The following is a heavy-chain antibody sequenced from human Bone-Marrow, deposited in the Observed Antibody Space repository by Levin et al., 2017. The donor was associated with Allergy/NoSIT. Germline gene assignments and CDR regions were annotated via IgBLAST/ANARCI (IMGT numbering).Heavy chain of an antibody. CDR2: ISPYNGNR. D-gene: IGHD6-13*01. CDR3: VRDGCGVSAGGTSCWFDP. J-gene: IGHJ5*02. Sequence: PGESLKISCKAAGYIFISQGINWVRQAPGQGLEWMGWISPYNGNRKYAQKFQDRVTLTTDTSTSTAYMELRSLTSDDTAVYYCVRDGCGVSAGGTSCWFDPWGQGTQVIVSS. V-gene: IGHV1-18*01. CDR1: GYIFISQG.